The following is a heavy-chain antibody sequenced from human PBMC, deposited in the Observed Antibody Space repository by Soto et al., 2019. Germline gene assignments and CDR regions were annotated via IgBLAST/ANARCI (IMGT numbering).Heavy chain of an antibody. CDR2: ISYDGSNK. Sequence: QVQLVESGGGVVQPGRSLRLSCAASGFTFSSYAMHWVRQAPGKGLEWVTVISYDGSNKYYADSVKGRFTISRDNSKNTLYLQMTSLRGEDTAVYYCGGEDSGSYGGAFEIWGQGTMVTVSS. CDR1: GFTFSSYA. CDR3: GGEDSGSYGGAFEI. D-gene: IGHD1-26*01. V-gene: IGHV3-30-3*01. J-gene: IGHJ3*02.